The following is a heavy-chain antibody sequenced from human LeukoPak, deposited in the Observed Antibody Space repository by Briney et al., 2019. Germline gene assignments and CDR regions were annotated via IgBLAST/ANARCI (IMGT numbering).Heavy chain of an antibody. CDR3: AKGFGGFGELCRGY. CDR2: ISYDGSNK. Sequence: GGSLRLSCAASGFTFSSYGMHWVRQAPGKGLEWVAVISYDGSNKYSADSAKSRFTISRDNSKKTLYLQMNSLRAEDRAVYYCAKGFGGFGELCRGYWGQGTLVTVSS. D-gene: IGHD3-10*01. J-gene: IGHJ4*02. CDR1: GFTFSSYG. V-gene: IGHV3-30*18.